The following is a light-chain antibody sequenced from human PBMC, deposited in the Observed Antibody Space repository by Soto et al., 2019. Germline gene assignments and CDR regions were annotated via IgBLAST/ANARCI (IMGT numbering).Light chain of an antibody. Sequence: DIQMTQSPSSLSASVGDRVTITCRASQIISSYLNWYQQKPGKAPKLLIYAASSMQSGVPSRFSGSGSGTDFTLTISSLQPEDFATYYCQQSYSTLMYTFGQGTKREIK. CDR1: QIISSY. V-gene: IGKV1-39*01. CDR3: QQSYSTLMYT. CDR2: AAS. J-gene: IGKJ2*01.